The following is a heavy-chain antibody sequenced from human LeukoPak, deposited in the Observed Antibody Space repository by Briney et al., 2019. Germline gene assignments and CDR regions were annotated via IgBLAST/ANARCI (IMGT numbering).Heavy chain of an antibody. J-gene: IGHJ4*02. CDR1: GFTFSSYA. CDR3: ARSDSSGWYV. Sequence: PGRSLRLSSAASGFTFSSYAMHWVRQAPGKGLEWVAVISYDGSNKYYADSVKGRFTISRDNSKNTLYLQMNSLRAEDTAVYYCARSDSSGWYVWGQGTLVTVSS. D-gene: IGHD6-19*01. V-gene: IGHV3-30*04. CDR2: ISYDGSNK.